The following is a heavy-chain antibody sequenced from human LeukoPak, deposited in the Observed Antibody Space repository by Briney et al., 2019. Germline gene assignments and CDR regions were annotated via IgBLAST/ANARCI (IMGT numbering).Heavy chain of an antibody. CDR2: IYYSGST. V-gene: IGHV4-39*01. CDR1: GGSISSSSYY. Sequence: KPSETLSLTCTVSGGSISSSSYYWGWIRQPPGKGLEWIGSIYYSGSTYYNPSLKSRVTISVDTSKNQFSLKLSSVTAADTAVYYCAAGYYDSSGPGNYFDYWGQGTLVTVSS. D-gene: IGHD3-22*01. CDR3: AAGYYDSSGPGNYFDY. J-gene: IGHJ4*02.